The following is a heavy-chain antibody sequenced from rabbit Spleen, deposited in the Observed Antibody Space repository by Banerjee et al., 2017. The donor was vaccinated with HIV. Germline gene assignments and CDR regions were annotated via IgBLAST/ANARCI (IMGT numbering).Heavy chain of an antibody. Sequence: QQQLVESGGGLVKPGASLTLTCKASGFSFSSKAVMCWVRQAPGKGLEWIACINAVTGKAVYASWAKGRFTFSKTSSTTVTLQMTSLTAADTATYFCASAYSDIYFDLWGPGTLVTVS. CDR1: GFSFSSKAV. D-gene: IGHD6-1*01. J-gene: IGHJ4*01. CDR2: INAVTGKA. CDR3: ASAYSDIYFDL. V-gene: IGHV1S45*01.